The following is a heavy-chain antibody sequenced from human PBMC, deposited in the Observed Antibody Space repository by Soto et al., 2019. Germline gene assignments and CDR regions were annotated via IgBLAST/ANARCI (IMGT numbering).Heavy chain of an antibody. CDR3: TTRIYGMTTVTDVYPRYYYYGMDV. CDR1: GFTFSNAW. D-gene: IGHD4-4*01. V-gene: IGHV3-15*07. CDR2: IKSKTDGGTT. Sequence: PGGSLRLSCAASGFTFSNAWMNWVRQAPGKGLEWVGRIKSKTDGGTTDYAAPVKGRFTISRDDSKNTLYLQMNSLKTEDTAVYYCTTRIYGMTTVTDVYPRYYYYGMDVWGQGTTVTVSS. J-gene: IGHJ6*02.